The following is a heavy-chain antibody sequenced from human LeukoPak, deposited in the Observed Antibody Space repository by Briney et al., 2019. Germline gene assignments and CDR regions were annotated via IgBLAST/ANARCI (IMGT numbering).Heavy chain of an antibody. CDR2: INPNSGGT. V-gene: IGHV1-2*02. D-gene: IGHD6-13*01. J-gene: IGHJ5*02. Sequence: WASVKVSCKASGYTFTGYYMHWVRQAPGQGLEWMGWINPNSGGTNYAQKFQGRVTMTRDTSISTAYMELSRLRSDDTAVYYCAREAAAGTNWFDPWGQGTLVTVSS. CDR3: AREAAAGTNWFDP. CDR1: GYTFTGYY.